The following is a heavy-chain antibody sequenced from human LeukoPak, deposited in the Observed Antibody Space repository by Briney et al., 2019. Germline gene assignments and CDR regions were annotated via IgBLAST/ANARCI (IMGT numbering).Heavy chain of an antibody. CDR1: GVTVTSNY. J-gene: IGHJ4*02. D-gene: IGHD6-13*01. V-gene: IGHV3-53*01. CDR2: IYTGGSS. Sequence: GGSLRLSCVASGVTVTSNYVTWVRQAPGKGLEWVSVIYTGGSSYYADSVKGRFAISRDISKNTVYLQMYSQRAEDTAVYYCARGAATGPTLGLDYWGQGTLVTVSS. CDR3: ARGAATGPTLGLDY.